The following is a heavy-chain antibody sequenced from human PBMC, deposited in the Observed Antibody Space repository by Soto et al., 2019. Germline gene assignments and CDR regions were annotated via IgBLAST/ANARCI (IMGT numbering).Heavy chain of an antibody. Sequence: QVQLQESGPGLVRPSGTLSLTCAVSGGFISSGKWWSWVRQPPGKGLEWIGEISHSGANNCNPSLKSRVTISVGKSQNQSSTELRSVTAADTAVSYWARDGSDGSNLVYWGQGPLVTVSS. CDR1: GGFISSGKW. J-gene: IGHJ4*02. CDR2: ISHSGAN. D-gene: IGHD2-15*01. CDR3: ARDGSDGSNLVY. V-gene: IGHV4-4*02.